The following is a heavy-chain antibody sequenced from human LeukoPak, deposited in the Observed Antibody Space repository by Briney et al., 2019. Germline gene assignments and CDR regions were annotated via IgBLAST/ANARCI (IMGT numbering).Heavy chain of an antibody. D-gene: IGHD6-19*01. CDR2: INWNGGST. V-gene: IGHV3-20*04. Sequence: GGSLRLSCAASGFTFGDYGMSWVRQAPGKGLEWVSGINWNGGSTGYADSAKGRFTISRDNAKNSVYLQMHSLRVEDTAVYYCARDHFAVPGNLDHWGQGTLVTVSS. CDR1: GFTFGDYG. J-gene: IGHJ4*02. CDR3: ARDHFAVPGNLDH.